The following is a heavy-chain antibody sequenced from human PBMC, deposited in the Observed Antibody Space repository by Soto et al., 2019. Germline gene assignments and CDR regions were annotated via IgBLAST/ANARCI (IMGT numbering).Heavy chain of an antibody. CDR3: ARAPVVRGRPNYFDY. CDR2: INHSGST. Sequence: SETLSLTCAVYGGSFSGYYWSWIRQPPGKGLEWIGEINHSGSTNYNPSLKSRVTISVDTSKNQFSLKLSSVTAADTAVYYCARAPVVRGRPNYFDYWGQGTLVTV. J-gene: IGHJ4*02. D-gene: IGHD3-10*01. CDR1: GGSFSGYY. V-gene: IGHV4-34*01.